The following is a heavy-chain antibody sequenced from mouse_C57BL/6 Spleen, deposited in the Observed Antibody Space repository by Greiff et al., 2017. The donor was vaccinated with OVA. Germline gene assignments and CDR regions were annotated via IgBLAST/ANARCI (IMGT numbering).Heavy chain of an antibody. Sequence: EVKLMESGGGLVQPGGSLSLSCAASGFTFTDYYMSWVRQPPGKALEWLGFIRNKANGYTTEYSASVKGRFTISRDNSQSILYLQMNALRAEDSATYYCARFDGYYGGVFAYWGQGTLVTVSA. V-gene: IGHV7-3*01. CDR2: IRNKANGYTT. D-gene: IGHD2-3*01. CDR1: GFTFTDYY. J-gene: IGHJ3*01. CDR3: ARFDGYYGGVFAY.